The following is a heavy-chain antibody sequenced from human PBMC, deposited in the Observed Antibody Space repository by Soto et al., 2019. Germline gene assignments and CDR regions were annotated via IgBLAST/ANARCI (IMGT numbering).Heavy chain of an antibody. V-gene: IGHV4-4*02. Sequence: SETLSLTCAVSGGSISSSNWWSWVRQPPGKGLEWIGEIYHSGSTNYNPSLKSRVTISVDKSKNQFSLKLSSVTAADTAVYYCASIVSSAHGEFSDWGQGTLVTVSS. J-gene: IGHJ4*02. CDR3: ASIVSSAHGEFSD. D-gene: IGHD3-10*01. CDR1: GGSISSSNW. CDR2: IYHSGST.